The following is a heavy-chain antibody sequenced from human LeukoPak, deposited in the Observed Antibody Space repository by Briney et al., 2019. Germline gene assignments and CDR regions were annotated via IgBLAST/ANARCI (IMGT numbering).Heavy chain of an antibody. Sequence: SETLSLTCVVYGGSFSGYYWGWIRQPPGKGLEWIGSIYHSGSTYYNPSLKSRVTISVDTSKNQFSLKLSSVTAADTAVYYCARAPFYDYVWGSYRDAFDIWGQGAMVTVSS. D-gene: IGHD3-16*02. CDR2: IYHSGST. CDR3: ARAPFYDYVWGSYRDAFDI. CDR1: GGSFSGYY. V-gene: IGHV4-38-2*01. J-gene: IGHJ3*02.